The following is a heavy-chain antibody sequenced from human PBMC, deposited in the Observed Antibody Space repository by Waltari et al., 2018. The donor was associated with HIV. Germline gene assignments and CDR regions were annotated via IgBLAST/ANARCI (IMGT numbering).Heavy chain of an antibody. CDR2: INTETGKP. Sequence: QVQLVQSGSELRTPGASVKVACKTSGYLFTVFPLHWVRQAPGQGRQWMGWINTETGKPAYAQDFTGRFVISLDTSVSTTYLQISSLKAEDTAVYYCARLNLKNGHLPSYWGQGTLVTVSS. D-gene: IGHD2-8*01. CDR3: ARLNLKNGHLPSY. CDR1: GYLFTVFP. V-gene: IGHV7-4-1*02. J-gene: IGHJ4*02.